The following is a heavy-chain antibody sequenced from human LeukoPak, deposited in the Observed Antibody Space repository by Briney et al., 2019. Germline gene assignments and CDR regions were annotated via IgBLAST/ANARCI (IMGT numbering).Heavy chain of an antibody. J-gene: IGHJ4*02. CDR2: INPSGGST. CDR3: ARATTNYYDSSGYYYGLPYFDY. CDR1: GYTVTSYY. V-gene: IGHV1-46*01. Sequence: ASVKVSCKASGYTVTSYYIHWVRQDPGQGLEWMGIINPSGGSTSYAQKFQGRVTMTRDTSTSTVYMELSSLRSEDTAVYYCARATTNYYDSSGYYYGLPYFDYWGQGTLVTVSS. D-gene: IGHD3-22*01.